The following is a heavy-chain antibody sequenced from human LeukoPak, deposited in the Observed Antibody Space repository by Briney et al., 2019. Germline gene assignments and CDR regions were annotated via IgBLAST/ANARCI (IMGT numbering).Heavy chain of an antibody. Sequence: AASVKVSCKTSGGTFSSYTISWVRQAPGQGLVWMGGIIPILGIANYAQKFQGRVTITADKSTSTAYMELSSLRSEDTAVYYCARDSIVVVVAATGSYYGMDVWGQGTTVTVSS. CDR2: IIPILGIA. CDR1: GGTFSSYT. CDR3: ARDSIVVVVAATGSYYGMDV. V-gene: IGHV1-69*10. J-gene: IGHJ6*02. D-gene: IGHD2-15*01.